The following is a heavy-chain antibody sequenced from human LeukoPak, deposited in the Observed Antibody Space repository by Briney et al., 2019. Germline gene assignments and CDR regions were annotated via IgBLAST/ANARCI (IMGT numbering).Heavy chain of an antibody. CDR3: ARGPNKSDGGNSGSAWFDP. V-gene: IGHV1-8*01. J-gene: IGHJ5*02. Sequence: ASVKVSCKASGYTFTTYDINWVRQATGQGLECMGWMNPNSGNTGYAQKFQGRVTMTRNTSISTAYMELRSLRSEDTAVYYCARGPNKSDGGNSGSAWFDPWGQGTLVTVSS. D-gene: IGHD4-23*01. CDR2: MNPNSGNT. CDR1: GYTFTTYD.